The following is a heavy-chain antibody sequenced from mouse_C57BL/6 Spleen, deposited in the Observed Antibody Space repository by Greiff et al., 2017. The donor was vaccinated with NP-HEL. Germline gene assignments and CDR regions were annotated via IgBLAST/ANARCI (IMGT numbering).Heavy chain of an antibody. Sequence: EVKLVESGGGLVKPGGSLKLSCAASGFTFSDYGMHWVRQAPVKGLEWVAYISSGSSTIYYADTVTGRFTISKDNAKNTLFLPMTSLRSEDTAMYYCARAHGNYFAWFAYWGQGTLVTVSA. D-gene: IGHD2-1*01. CDR2: ISSGSSTI. V-gene: IGHV5-17*01. CDR3: ARAHGNYFAWFAY. J-gene: IGHJ3*01. CDR1: GFTFSDYG.